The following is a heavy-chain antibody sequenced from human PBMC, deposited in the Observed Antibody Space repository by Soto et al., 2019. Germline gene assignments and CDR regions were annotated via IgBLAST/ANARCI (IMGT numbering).Heavy chain of an antibody. Sequence: SETLSLTCTVSGASIRSTYWSWIRQSPGKGLEWIGYIYYSGTTNYNPSLKNRVTISVDTSKSQLSLNLTSVTAADTAVYYCARDRAYYESSGLYFDYWGQGTLVTVSS. CDR2: IYYSGTT. CDR3: ARDRAYYESSGLYFDY. D-gene: IGHD3-22*01. J-gene: IGHJ4*02. CDR1: GASIRSTY. V-gene: IGHV4-59*01.